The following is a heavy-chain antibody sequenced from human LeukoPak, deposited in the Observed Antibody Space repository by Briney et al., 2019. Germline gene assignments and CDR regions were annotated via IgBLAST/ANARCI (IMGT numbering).Heavy chain of an antibody. CDR3: ARALSNGWCFDY. CDR2: ISSGSNYI. Sequence: KPGGSLRLSCVASGFTFSSYSMNWVRQAPGKVLEWVSSISSGSNYIYYADSVKGRFTISRDNAKNSLYLQMNSLRAEDTAVYYCARALSNGWCFDYWGQGTLVTVSS. V-gene: IGHV3-21*01. D-gene: IGHD6-19*01. CDR1: GFTFSSYS. J-gene: IGHJ4*02.